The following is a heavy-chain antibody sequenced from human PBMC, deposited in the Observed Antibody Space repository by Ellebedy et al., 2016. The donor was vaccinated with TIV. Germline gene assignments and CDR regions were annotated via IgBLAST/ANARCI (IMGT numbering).Heavy chain of an antibody. CDR3: TTGTPAAGRDDY. Sequence: GESLKISCAASGFIFRGAWMSWVRLPPGKGLEWVGRIRSTTDGGTTDYAAPAKGRFTISRDDSKNTLYLQTNSLKTEDTAVYFCTTGTPAAGRDDYWGQGTLVTVSS. J-gene: IGHJ4*02. CDR2: IRSTTDGGTT. CDR1: GFIFRGAW. V-gene: IGHV3-15*01. D-gene: IGHD6-13*01.